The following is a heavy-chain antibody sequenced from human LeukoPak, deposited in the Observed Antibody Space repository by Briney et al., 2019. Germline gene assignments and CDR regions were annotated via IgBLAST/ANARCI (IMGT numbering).Heavy chain of an antibody. D-gene: IGHD3-3*01. CDR1: GFTVSSNY. Sequence: GGSLRLSCAASGFTVSSNYMSWVRQAPGKGLEWASVIYSGGSTYYADSVKGRFTISRDNSKNTLYLQMNSLRAEDTAVYYCARSITIFGVVDYWGQGTLVTVSS. CDR2: IYSGGST. J-gene: IGHJ4*02. CDR3: ARSITIFGVVDY. V-gene: IGHV3-66*02.